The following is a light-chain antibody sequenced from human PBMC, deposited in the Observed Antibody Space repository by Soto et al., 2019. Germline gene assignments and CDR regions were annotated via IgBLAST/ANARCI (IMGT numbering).Light chain of an antibody. CDR2: GAS. J-gene: IGKJ1*01. V-gene: IGKV3-20*01. CDR1: QSVSSSY. CDR3: QQDASATGT. Sequence: EIVLTQSPGTLSLSPGEGATLSCRASQSVSSSYLAWYQQKPGQAPRLLIYGASSRATGIPDRFSGSGSGPDVTLDISRLEPEDLPVYYCQQDASATGTFGQGPKVEIK.